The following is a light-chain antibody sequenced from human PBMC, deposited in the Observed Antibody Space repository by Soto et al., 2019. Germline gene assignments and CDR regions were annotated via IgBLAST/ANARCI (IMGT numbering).Light chain of an antibody. Sequence: DIPMTQSPSSLSASVGDRVTITCRASQSISSYLNWYQQKPGKAPKLLIYAASSLQSGVPSRFSGSGSGTDFTLTISILQPEDFATYYCQQSYNTPWTFGQGTKVEIK. CDR2: AAS. J-gene: IGKJ1*01. CDR3: QQSYNTPWT. CDR1: QSISSY. V-gene: IGKV1-39*01.